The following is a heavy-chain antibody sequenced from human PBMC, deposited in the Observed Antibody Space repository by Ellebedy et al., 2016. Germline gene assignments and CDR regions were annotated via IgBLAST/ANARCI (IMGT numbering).Heavy chain of an antibody. J-gene: IGHJ4*02. CDR3: ARHAIEAVAGEAWGY. CDR2: IYPGDSDT. CDR1: GYSFTSYW. V-gene: IGHV5-51*01. D-gene: IGHD6-19*01. Sequence: GESLKISCKGSGYSFTSYWIGWVRQMPGKGLEWMGIIYPGDSDTRYSPSFQGQVTISADKSISTAYLQWSSLKASDTAMYYCARHAIEAVAGEAWGYWGQGTLVTVSS.